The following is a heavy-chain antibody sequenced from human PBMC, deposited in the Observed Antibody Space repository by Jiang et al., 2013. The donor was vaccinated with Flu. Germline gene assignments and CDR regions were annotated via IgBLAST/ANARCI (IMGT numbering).Heavy chain of an antibody. CDR3: ARDPLAPNWNYASYFDY. D-gene: IGHD1-7*01. V-gene: IGHV1-3*01. CDR1: SYA. CDR2: INAGNGNT. J-gene: IGHJ4*02. Sequence: SYAMHSGAPGPRTKGLEWMGWINAGNGNTKIIHRRFQGRVTITRDTSASTAYMELSSLRSEDTAVYYCARDPLAPNWNYASYFDYWGQGTLVTVSS.